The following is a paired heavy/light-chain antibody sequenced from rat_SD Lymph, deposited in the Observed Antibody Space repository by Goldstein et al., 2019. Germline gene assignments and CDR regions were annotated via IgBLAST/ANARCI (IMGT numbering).Heavy chain of an antibody. Sequence: EVQLVETGGGLVQPGKSLKLTCATSGFTFSNAWMDWVRQSPEKQLEWVAQIKDKSNNYATYYAESVKGRFTISRDDSKSSVYLQMNSLKEEDTAIYYCTPRPDYWGQGVMVTVSS. CDR3: TPRPDY. V-gene: IGHV6-8*01. J-gene: IGHJ2*01. CDR2: IKDKSNNYAT. CDR1: GFTFSNAW.
Light chain of an antibody. J-gene: IGKJ5*01. CDR3: QQSYKYPPT. CDR2: AAS. V-gene: IGKV12S8*01. Sequence: DIQMTQSPASLSASLGETVSIECLASEGISNDLAWYQQKSGKSPQLLIYAASRLQDGVPSRFSGSGSGTRYSLKISGMQPEDEADYFCQQSYKYPPTFGSGTKLEIK. CDR1: EGISND.